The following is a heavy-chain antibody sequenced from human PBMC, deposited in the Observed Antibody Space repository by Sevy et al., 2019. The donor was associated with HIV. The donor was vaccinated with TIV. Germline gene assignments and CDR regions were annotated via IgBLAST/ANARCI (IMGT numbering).Heavy chain of an antibody. D-gene: IGHD2-8*01. CDR3: AGHKYTNWFDP. V-gene: IGHV4-39*01. J-gene: IGHJ5*02. CDR1: GDSINDVDYS. Sequence: SETLSLTCAVSGDSINDVDYSWAWIRQPPGKGLEWIGSLYYTGDLYSNPSLKGRFTISVDPSKKQFSLKLNSVTAADTAVYYCAGHKYTNWFDPWGQGTQVTVSS. CDR2: LYYTGDL.